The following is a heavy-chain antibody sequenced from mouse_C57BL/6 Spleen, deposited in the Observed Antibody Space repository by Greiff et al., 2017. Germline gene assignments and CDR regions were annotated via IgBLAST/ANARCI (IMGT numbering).Heavy chain of an antibody. CDR2: IYPGSGST. CDR3: AGYYGSYWYFDV. V-gene: IGHV1-55*01. J-gene: IGHJ1*03. D-gene: IGHD1-1*01. CDR1: GYTFTSYW. Sequence: VQLQQPGAELVKPGASVKMSCKASGYTFTSYWITWVKQRPGQGLEWIGDIYPGSGSTNYNETFKSKATLTVDTSSSTAYMQLSSLTSEDSAVXYCAGYYGSYWYFDVWGTGTTVTVSS.